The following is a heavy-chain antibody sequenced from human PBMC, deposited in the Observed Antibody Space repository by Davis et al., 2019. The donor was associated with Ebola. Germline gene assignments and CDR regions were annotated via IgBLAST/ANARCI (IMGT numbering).Heavy chain of an antibody. CDR3: ARGISGTTVVNY. J-gene: IGHJ4*02. Sequence: ASVKVSCKASGYTFTSYDINWVRQATGQGLEWMGWMNPNSGNTGYAQKFQGRVTMTRNTSISTAYMELSSLRSEDTAVYYCARGISGTTVVNYWGQGTLVTVSS. CDR2: MNPNSGNT. CDR1: GYTFTSYD. D-gene: IGHD1-7*01. V-gene: IGHV1-8*01.